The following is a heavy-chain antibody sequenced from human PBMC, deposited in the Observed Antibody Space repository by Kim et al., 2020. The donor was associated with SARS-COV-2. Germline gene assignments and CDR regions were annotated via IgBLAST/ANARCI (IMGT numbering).Heavy chain of an antibody. J-gene: IGHJ4*02. CDR3: ASPLDCSGGGCYL. V-gene: IGHV3-33*01. D-gene: IGHD2-15*01. Sequence: ADSVKGRCTVSSDNAKNTMYLQMNSLRAEDTAVYYYASPLDCSGGGCYLWGQGTLVTVSS.